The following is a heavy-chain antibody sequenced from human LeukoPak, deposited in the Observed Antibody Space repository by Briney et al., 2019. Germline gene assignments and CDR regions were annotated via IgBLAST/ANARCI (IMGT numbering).Heavy chain of an antibody. V-gene: IGHV4-39*01. D-gene: IGHD6-6*01. CDR3: ARRIAARPGFDY. CDR1: GGSISSSSYY. CDR2: IYYSGST. Sequence: SETLSLTCTVSGGSISSSSYYWGWIRQPPGKGLEWIGSIYYSGSTYYNPSLKSRVTISVDTSKNQFSLKLSSVTAADTAVYYCARRIAARPGFDYWGQGTLVTVSS. J-gene: IGHJ4*02.